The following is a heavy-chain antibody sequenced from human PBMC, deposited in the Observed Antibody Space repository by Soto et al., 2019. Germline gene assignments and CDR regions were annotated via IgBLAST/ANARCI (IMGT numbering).Heavy chain of an antibody. D-gene: IGHD6-25*01. CDR2: ISVYNDNT. CDR3: ARVGGVRGYHYVNAFDF. CDR1: GYTFNRYY. J-gene: IGHJ4*02. Sequence: ASVKVSCKASGYTFNRYYMHWVRQAPGQGLEWMGWISVYNDNTNYAQNFQGRLTMTTDTSTSTAYMELRSLRSDDTAIYYCARVGGVRGYHYVNAFDFWGPGTLVTVSS. V-gene: IGHV1-18*04.